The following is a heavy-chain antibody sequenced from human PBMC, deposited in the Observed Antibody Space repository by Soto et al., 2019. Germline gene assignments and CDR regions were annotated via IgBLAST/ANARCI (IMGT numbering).Heavy chain of an antibody. D-gene: IGHD1-1*01. Sequence: QVQLVESGGGVVQPGRSLRLSCAASGFSLRSYGIHWVRQAPGKGLEWLGVISYDGNSKYYGDSVKGRFTISRDSSKNTLFLQMNSLRPEDTAVYHCARELGTTSSFDYWGQGTLVTVSS. CDR3: ARELGTTSSFDY. CDR1: GFSLRSYG. J-gene: IGHJ4*02. CDR2: ISYDGNSK. V-gene: IGHV3-30*03.